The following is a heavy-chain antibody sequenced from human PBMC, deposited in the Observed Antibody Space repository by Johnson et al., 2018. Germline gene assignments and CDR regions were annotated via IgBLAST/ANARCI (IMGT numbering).Heavy chain of an antibody. J-gene: IGHJ6*02. CDR2: ISGSGGST. D-gene: IGHD3-10*01. CDR3: ASVGGRRGTTAYYDGMDV. V-gene: IGHV3-23*01. CDR1: GFTFDDYG. Sequence: VQLQESGGGLVQPGGSLRLSCAASGFTFDDYGMHWVRQAPGKGLEWVSGISGSGGSTYYADSVKGRFTISRDNSKNTLYLQMNSLRAEDTAVYYCASVGGRRGTTAYYDGMDVWGQGTTVTVSS.